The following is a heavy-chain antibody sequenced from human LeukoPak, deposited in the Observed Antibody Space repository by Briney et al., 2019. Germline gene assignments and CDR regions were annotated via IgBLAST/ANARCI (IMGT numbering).Heavy chain of an antibody. V-gene: IGHV4-34*01. CDR1: GGSFSGYF. CDR2: INLGGST. D-gene: IGHD6-13*01. CDR3: ARKQTSPDY. J-gene: IGHJ4*02. Sequence: SETLSLTCAVYGGSFSGYFCSWIRQSPGKGLEWIGEINLGGSTNYNPSLKSRVTISVDTSKNQFSLKLSSVTAADTAVYYCARKQTSPDYWGQGTLVTVSS.